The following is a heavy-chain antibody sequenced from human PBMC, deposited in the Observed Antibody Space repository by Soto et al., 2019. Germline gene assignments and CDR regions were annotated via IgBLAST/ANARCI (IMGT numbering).Heavy chain of an antibody. CDR3: ARVVVPADTYDAFDI. CDR2: IYPGDSDT. D-gene: IGHD2-2*01. Sequence: GESLKISCKGSGYSFTSYWIGWVRQMPGKGLEWMGIIYPGDSDTRYSPSFQGQVTISADKSISTAYLQWSSLKASDTAMYYCARVVVPADTYDAFDIWGQGTMVTVSS. V-gene: IGHV5-51*01. J-gene: IGHJ3*02. CDR1: GYSFTSYW.